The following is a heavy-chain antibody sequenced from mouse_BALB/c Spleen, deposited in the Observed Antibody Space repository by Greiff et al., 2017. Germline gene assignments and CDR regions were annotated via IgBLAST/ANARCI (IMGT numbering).Heavy chain of an antibody. J-gene: IGHJ4*01. CDR1: GYTFTSYW. Sequence: QVQLKESGAELAKPGASVKMSCKASGYTFTSYWMHWVKQRPGQGLEWIGYINPSTGYTEYNQKFKDKATLTADKSSSTAYMQLSSLTSEDSAVYYCAREVFLDYYAMDYWGQGTSVTVAS. CDR2: INPSTGYT. V-gene: IGHV1-7*01. CDR3: AREVFLDYYAMDY.